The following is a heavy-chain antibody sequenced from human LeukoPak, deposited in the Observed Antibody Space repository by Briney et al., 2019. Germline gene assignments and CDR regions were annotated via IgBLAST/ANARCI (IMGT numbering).Heavy chain of an antibody. J-gene: IGHJ3*02. Sequence: ASVKVSCKASGYSFTGYYIHWVRQAPGQGLEWMGWINPNSGGTKYAQKFQGRVTMTRDTSISTVYLDLSGLRYDDAAVYYCARPPYSSNWDAFDIWGQGTMVTVSS. CDR2: INPNSGGT. CDR3: ARPPYSSNWDAFDI. CDR1: GYSFTGYY. D-gene: IGHD6-13*01. V-gene: IGHV1-2*02.